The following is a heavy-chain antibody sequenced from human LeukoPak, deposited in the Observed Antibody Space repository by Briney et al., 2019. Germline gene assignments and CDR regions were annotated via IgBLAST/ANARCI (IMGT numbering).Heavy chain of an antibody. CDR1: GFTFSYYW. V-gene: IGHV3-7*04. D-gene: IGHD6-6*01. J-gene: IGHJ4*02. CDR3: ARGSSSSFDY. CDR2: INEDGSEK. Sequence: GGSLRLSCAASGFTFSYYWMSWVRQAPGKGLEWVANINEDGSEKYYVDSVKGRFTISRDNAKNSLYLQMNSLRAEDTAVYYCARGSSSSFDYWGQGTLVTVSS.